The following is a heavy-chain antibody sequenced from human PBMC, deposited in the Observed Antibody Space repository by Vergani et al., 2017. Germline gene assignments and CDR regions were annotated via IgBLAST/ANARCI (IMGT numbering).Heavy chain of an antibody. D-gene: IGHD3-22*01. J-gene: IGHJ4*02. CDR1: GGSFSAYY. CDR3: ARLSYDTTPYLQGGYDC. Sequence: QVQLQQWGTGLLKPSETLSLTCGVYGGSFSAYYWSWIRQPPGKGLEWIGEINDSGSTNYNPSLKSRATISVDTSKKQFSLKLNSVIAADTAVYYCARLSYDTTPYLQGGYDCWGQGTLVSVSS. CDR2: INDSGST. V-gene: IGHV4-34*01.